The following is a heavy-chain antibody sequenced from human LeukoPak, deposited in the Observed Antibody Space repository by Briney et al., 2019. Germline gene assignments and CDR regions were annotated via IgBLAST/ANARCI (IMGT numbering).Heavy chain of an antibody. D-gene: IGHD4-17*01. CDR3: AKDPNGDYLGAFDF. CDR2: IRGYDGGLST. V-gene: IGHV3-23*01. CDR1: GFTFSNCA. J-gene: IGHJ3*01. Sequence: GGSLRLSCAASGFTFSNCAMFWVRQAPGKGLEWVSAIRGYDGGLSTSYADSVKGRFTISRDNSKNTLYLQMNSLRAEDTAVYYCAKDPNGDYLGAFDFWGQGTMVTVSS.